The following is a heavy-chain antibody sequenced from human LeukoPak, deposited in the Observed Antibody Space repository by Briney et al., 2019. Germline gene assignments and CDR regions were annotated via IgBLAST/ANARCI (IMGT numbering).Heavy chain of an antibody. D-gene: IGHD2-15*01. J-gene: IGHJ3*02. CDR3: ARYPDIVVVVAATGAFDI. CDR1: GDSISSYY. CDR2: IYYSGST. Sequence: SETLSLTCTVSGDSISSYYWNWIRQPPGKGLEWIGYIYYSGSTYYNPSLKSRVTISVDTSKNQFSLKLSSVTAADTAVYYCARYPDIVVVVAATGAFDIWGQGTMVTVSS. V-gene: IGHV4-59*08.